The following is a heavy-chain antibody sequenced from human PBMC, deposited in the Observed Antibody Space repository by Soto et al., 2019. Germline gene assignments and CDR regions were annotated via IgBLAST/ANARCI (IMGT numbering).Heavy chain of an antibody. CDR1: GFTFSDYY. D-gene: IGHD4-17*01. Sequence: GGSLRLSCAASGFTFSDYYMSWIRQAPGKGLEWVSYISSSGSTIYYADSVKGRFTISRDNAKNSLYLQMNSLRAEDTAVYYCARELVPGDYVAFDIWGQGTMVTVSS. CDR2: ISSSGSTI. CDR3: ARELVPGDYVAFDI. V-gene: IGHV3-11*01. J-gene: IGHJ3*02.